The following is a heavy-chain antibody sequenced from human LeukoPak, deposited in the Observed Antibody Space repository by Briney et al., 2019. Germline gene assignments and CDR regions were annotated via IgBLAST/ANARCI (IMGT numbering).Heavy chain of an antibody. D-gene: IGHD3-3*01. Sequence: GGSLRLSCVASGFPFSSYSMTWVRQAPGKGLDWISYISSRSDVIHYTDSVRGRFTVSRDNAKNSLYLQMNSLRAEDTAVYYCAREGWSTYYDFWSGYLPDYWGQGALVTVSS. CDR2: ISSRSDVI. CDR1: GFPFSSYS. CDR3: AREGWSTYYDFWSGYLPDY. V-gene: IGHV3-48*01. J-gene: IGHJ4*02.